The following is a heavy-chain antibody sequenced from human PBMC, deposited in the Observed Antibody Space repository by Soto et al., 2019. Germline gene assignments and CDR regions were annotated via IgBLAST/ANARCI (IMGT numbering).Heavy chain of an antibody. CDR1: GFTFSDYD. V-gene: IGHV3-11*01. Sequence: QVQLVESGGGLVKPGGSLRLSCAASGFTFSDYDMSWIRRAPGKGLEWGSYISSSGGTIYYADSVQARFTISRDNAKNSVVVKMNCLRAEDTAVYYCARLRDFLQTSANHDDAFDIWGQGTLVTVSS. CDR3: ARLRDFLQTSANHDDAFDI. D-gene: IGHD1-26*01. J-gene: IGHJ3*02. CDR2: ISSSGGTI.